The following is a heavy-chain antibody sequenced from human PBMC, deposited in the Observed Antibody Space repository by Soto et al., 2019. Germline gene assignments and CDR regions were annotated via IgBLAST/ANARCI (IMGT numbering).Heavy chain of an antibody. J-gene: IGHJ1*01. CDR2: ISGSGGST. D-gene: IGHD6-19*01. V-gene: IGHV3-23*01. CDR3: AKDDRIAVAGPRKYLQH. Sequence: EVQLLESGGGLVQPGGSLRLSCAASGFTFSSYAMSWVRQAPGKGLEWVSAISGSGGSTYYADSVKGRFTISRDNSKNTLYLQMNSLRAEDTAVYYCAKDDRIAVAGPRKYLQHWGQGTLVTVSS. CDR1: GFTFSSYA.